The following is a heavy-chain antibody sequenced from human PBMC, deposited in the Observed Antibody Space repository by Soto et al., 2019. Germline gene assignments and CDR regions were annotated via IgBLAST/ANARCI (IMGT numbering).Heavy chain of an antibody. CDR2: ISGHNGHT. D-gene: IGHD6-19*01. J-gene: IGHJ4*02. CDR1: GYNFTTYG. V-gene: IGHV1-18*01. CDR3: ARFQPYSPGYYYFDH. Sequence: QVQLVQSGAEVKKPGASVKVSCKTSGYNFTTYGVSWVRQAPGQGLEWMGWISGHNGHTNYAQTFQGRVTMTTATSTTTAYMEVRRLRSDDPAVYYCARFQPYSPGYYYFDHWGQGTLAIVTS.